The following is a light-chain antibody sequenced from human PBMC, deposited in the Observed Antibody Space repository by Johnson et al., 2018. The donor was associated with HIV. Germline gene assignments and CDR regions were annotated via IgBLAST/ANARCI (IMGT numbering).Light chain of an antibody. CDR3: GTWDSSLSAGGYV. CDR2: ENN. V-gene: IGLV1-51*02. J-gene: IGLJ1*01. Sequence: QSVLTQPPSVSAAPGQKVTISCSGSSSNIGNNYVSWYQQLPGTAPKLLIYENNKRPSGIPDRFSGSKSGTSATLGITGLQTGAEADYYCGTWDSSLSAGGYVFGTGNKVTVL. CDR1: SSNIGNNY.